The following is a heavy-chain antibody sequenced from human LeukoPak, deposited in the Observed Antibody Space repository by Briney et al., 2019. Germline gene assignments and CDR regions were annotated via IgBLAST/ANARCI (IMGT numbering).Heavy chain of an antibody. V-gene: IGHV5-51*01. CDR2: IYPGDSDT. D-gene: IGHD4-11*01. Sequence: GESLKISCKGSGYSFSTYWIAWVRQMPGKGLEWMGIIYPGDSDTRYSPSFQGQVTISADKSITTAYLQWSSLKASDTAIYYCARQAQGYSYFVYWGQGTLVTVSS. CDR3: ARQAQGYSYFVY. J-gene: IGHJ4*02. CDR1: GYSFSTYW.